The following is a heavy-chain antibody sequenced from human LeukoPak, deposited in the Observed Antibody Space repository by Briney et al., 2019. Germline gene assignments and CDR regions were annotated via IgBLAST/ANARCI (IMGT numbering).Heavy chain of an antibody. V-gene: IGHV4-39*01. CDR1: GGSISSSSYY. J-gene: IGHJ4*02. Sequence: PSETLSLTCTVSGGSISSSSYYWGWIRQPPGKGLEWIGSIYYSGSTYYNPSLKSRVTISVDTSKNQFSLKLSSVTAADTAVYYCARHNRYRWAISTVDIEATIFDYWGQGTLVTVSS. CDR2: IYYSGST. CDR3: ARHNRYRWAISTVDIEATIFDY. D-gene: IGHD5-12*01.